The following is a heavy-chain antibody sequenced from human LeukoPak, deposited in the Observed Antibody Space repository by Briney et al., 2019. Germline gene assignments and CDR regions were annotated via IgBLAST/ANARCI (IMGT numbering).Heavy chain of an antibody. CDR3: ARGHLRAFDI. CDR2: IYYSGST. Sequence: SETLSLTCTVSGGSISSSSYYWGWIRQPPGKGLEWIGSIYYSGSTYYNPSLKSRVTISVDTSKNQFSLKLSSVTAADTAVYYCARGHLRAFDIWGQGTMVTVSS. J-gene: IGHJ3*02. CDR1: GGSISSSSYY. V-gene: IGHV4-39*07.